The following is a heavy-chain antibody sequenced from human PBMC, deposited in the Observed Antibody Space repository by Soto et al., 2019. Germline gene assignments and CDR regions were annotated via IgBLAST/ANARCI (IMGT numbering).Heavy chain of an antibody. CDR1: GGSVSSGSYY. D-gene: IGHD5-12*01. J-gene: IGHJ4*02. CDR2: IYYSGST. V-gene: IGHV4-61*01. CDR3: AREDGYNYYFDY. Sequence: PSETLSLTCTVSGGSVSSGSYYWSWIRQPPGKGLEWIGYIYYSGSTNYNPSLKSRVTISVDTSKNQFSLKLSSVTAADTAVYYCAREDGYNYYFDYWGQGTLVTVSS.